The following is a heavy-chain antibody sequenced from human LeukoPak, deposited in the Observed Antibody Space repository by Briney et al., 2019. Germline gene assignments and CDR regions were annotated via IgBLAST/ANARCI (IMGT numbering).Heavy chain of an antibody. CDR1: GGTFSSYA. CDR3: ASTLGYCSGGSCSHWFDP. Sequence: ASVKVSCEASGGTFSSYAISWVRQAPGQGLEWMGGMIAIFGTANYAQKFQGRVTITADESTSTAYMELSSLRSEDTAVYYCASTLGYCSGGSCSHWFDPWGQGTLVTVSS. V-gene: IGHV1-69*01. J-gene: IGHJ5*02. D-gene: IGHD2-15*01. CDR2: MIAIFGTA.